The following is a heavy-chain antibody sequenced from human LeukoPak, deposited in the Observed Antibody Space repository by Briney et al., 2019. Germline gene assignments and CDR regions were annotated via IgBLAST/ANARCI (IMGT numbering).Heavy chain of an antibody. CDR3: AGLRRLALDF. CDR2: IYYSGST. D-gene: IGHD2-21*02. V-gene: IGHV4-59*01. J-gene: IGHJ4*02. Sequence: SETLSLTCTVAGGSISSYYWSWIRQPPGKGLEWIGYIYYSGSTNYNPSLKSRVTISVDTSKNQFSLKLSSVTAADTAVYYCAGLRRLALDFWGQGTLVTVSS. CDR1: GGSISSYY.